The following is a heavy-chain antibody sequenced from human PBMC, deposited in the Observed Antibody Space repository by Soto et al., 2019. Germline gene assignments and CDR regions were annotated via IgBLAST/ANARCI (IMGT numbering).Heavy chain of an antibody. CDR2: ISYDGSNK. Sequence: GGSLRLSCAASGFTFSSYAMHWVRQAPGKGLEWVAVISYDGSNKYYADSVKGRFTISRDNSKNTLYLQMNSLRAEDTAVYYCARDQKYFDEDYYGMDVWGQGTTVTVSS. J-gene: IGHJ6*02. V-gene: IGHV3-30-3*01. D-gene: IGHD3-9*01. CDR3: ARDQKYFDEDYYGMDV. CDR1: GFTFSSYA.